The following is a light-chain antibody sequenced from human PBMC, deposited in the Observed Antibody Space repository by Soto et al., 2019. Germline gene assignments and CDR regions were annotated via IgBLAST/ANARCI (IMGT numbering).Light chain of an antibody. CDR2: GAS. J-gene: IGKJ5*01. V-gene: IGKV3-15*01. CDR1: QSVSSN. CDR3: QQYNNWPQT. Sequence: DIVLTQSPGTLSLSPGERATLYCRASQSVSSNHLAWYQQKPGQAPRLLIYGASTRATGIPARFSGSGSGTEFTLTISSLQSEDFAVYYCQQYNNWPQTFGQGTRLEIK.